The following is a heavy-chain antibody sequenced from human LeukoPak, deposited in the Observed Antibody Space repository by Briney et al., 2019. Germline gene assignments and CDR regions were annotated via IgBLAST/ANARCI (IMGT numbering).Heavy chain of an antibody. V-gene: IGHV4-39*01. J-gene: IGHJ4*02. CDR1: GASIRSSSYY. CDR2: IYNSGST. Sequence: SETLSLTCTVSGASIRSSSYYWAWIRQSPGKGLEWIGSIYNSGSTYSNPPLESRVTVSVDTSKNQVSLKLNSVTAADTAVYYCARFDRAGTTTSPLDYWGQGTLVTVSS. CDR3: ARFDRAGTTTSPLDY. D-gene: IGHD3-10*01.